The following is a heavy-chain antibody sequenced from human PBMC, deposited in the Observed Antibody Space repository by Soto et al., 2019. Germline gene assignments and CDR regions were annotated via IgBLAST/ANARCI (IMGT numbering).Heavy chain of an antibody. CDR2: ISAGGDNT. Sequence: PGGSLRLSCAASGFTFTSYAMNWVRQTPTKGLEWVSAISAGGDNTYYRDSVRGRFTISRDNSRNTLYLQMNSLTAEDTDVYHCAAPWEPNARAINYWGQGTLVTVSS. V-gene: IGHV3-23*01. J-gene: IGHJ4*02. D-gene: IGHD1-26*01. CDR1: GFTFTSYA. CDR3: AAPWEPNARAINY.